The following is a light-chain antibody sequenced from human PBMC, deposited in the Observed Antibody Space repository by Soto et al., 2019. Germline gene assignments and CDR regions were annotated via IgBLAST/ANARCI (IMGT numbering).Light chain of an antibody. V-gene: IGKV3-15*01. CDR1: QSVTSN. Sequence: EIVMTQSPATMSVSPGERATLSCRASQSVTSNLAWYQQKPGQAPRLLIYVASPRATGIPARFSGSGSGTEFTLNISSLQSEDFAVYYCQQYNNWPPTFGQGTRLEIK. J-gene: IGKJ5*01. CDR2: VAS. CDR3: QQYNNWPPT.